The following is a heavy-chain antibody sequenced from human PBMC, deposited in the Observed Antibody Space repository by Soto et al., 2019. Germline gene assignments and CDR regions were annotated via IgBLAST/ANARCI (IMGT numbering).Heavy chain of an antibody. J-gene: IGHJ4*02. CDR2: IYHSGST. CDR1: GGSISSSNW. Sequence: SETLSLTCAVSGGSISSSNWWSWVRQPPGKGLEWIGEIYHSGSTNYNPSLKSRVTISVDTSKNQFSLKMSSVIAADTAVYYCARAGYDFWSGYVYYFDYWGQGTLVTVSS. D-gene: IGHD3-3*01. V-gene: IGHV4-4*02. CDR3: ARAGYDFWSGYVYYFDY.